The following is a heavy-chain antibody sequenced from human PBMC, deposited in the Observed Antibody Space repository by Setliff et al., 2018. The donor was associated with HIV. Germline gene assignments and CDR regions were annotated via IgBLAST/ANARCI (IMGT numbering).Heavy chain of an antibody. CDR3: ARDDSGYYYDY. CDR1: GGSISSGSYY. J-gene: IGHJ4*02. V-gene: IGHV4-61*09. D-gene: IGHD3-22*01. Sequence: SETLSLTCTVSGGSISSGSYYWTWIRQPAGKGLEWIGHIYTGGTTNYNPSLKSRVSISVDTSKNQLSLSLSSVTAADTAVYYCARDDSGYYYDYWGQGKLVTVSS. CDR2: IYTGGTT.